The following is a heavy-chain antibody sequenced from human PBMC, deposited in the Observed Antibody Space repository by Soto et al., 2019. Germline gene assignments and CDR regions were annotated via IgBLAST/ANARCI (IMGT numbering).Heavy chain of an antibody. Sequence: EVQLLESGGGLVQPGGSLRLSCAASGFTFSSYAMSWVRQAPGKGLEWVSAISGSGGSTYYADSVKGRFTNSRDNSKNALYLQMNSLRAEDTAVYYCAKAPKYDYRNWFDPWGQGTLVTVSS. J-gene: IGHJ5*02. CDR3: AKAPKYDYRNWFDP. CDR1: GFTFSSYA. D-gene: IGHD4-4*01. CDR2: ISGSGGST. V-gene: IGHV3-23*01.